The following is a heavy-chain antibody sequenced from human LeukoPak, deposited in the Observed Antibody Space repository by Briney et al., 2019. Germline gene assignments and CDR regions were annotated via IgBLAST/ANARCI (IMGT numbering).Heavy chain of an antibody. D-gene: IGHD3-10*01. V-gene: IGHV3-20*04. CDR1: GFTFDDYG. CDR3: ARDRAYGSGTRGYFDY. J-gene: IGHJ4*02. CDR2: INWNGGST. Sequence: GGSLRLSCAASGFTFDDYGMSWVRHAPGKGLEWVSGINWNGGSTGYADSVKGRFTISRDNAKNSLYLQMSSLRAEDTALYYCARDRAYGSGTRGYFDYWGQGTLVTVSS.